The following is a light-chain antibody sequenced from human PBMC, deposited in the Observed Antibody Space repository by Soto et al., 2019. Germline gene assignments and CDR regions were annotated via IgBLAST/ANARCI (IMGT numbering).Light chain of an antibody. Sequence: DIVLTQSPATLSVSPGERATLSCRASQSVSLNLAWYQHKLGQAPRLLIYDASTRVTGIPARFSGSGSGTDFTLTISYLKSEDFGVYYCQQYNKGPPPVTFGGGTKVEI. J-gene: IGKJ4*01. V-gene: IGKV3-15*01. CDR1: QSVSLN. CDR3: QQYNKGPPPVT. CDR2: DAS.